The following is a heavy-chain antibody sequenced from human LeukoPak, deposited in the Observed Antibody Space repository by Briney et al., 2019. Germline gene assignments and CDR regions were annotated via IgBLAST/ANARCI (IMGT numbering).Heavy chain of an antibody. V-gene: IGHV1-2*02. CDR3: ARDLSRERYFDGADY. CDR1: GYTFTGYY. D-gene: IGHD3-9*01. CDR2: INPNSGGT. J-gene: IGHJ4*02. Sequence: GASVKVSCKASGYTFTGYYMHWVRQAPGQGLEWMGWINPNSGGTNYAQKFQGRVTMTRDTSISTAYMELSRLRSDDTAVYYCARDLSRERYFDGADYWGQGTLVTVSS.